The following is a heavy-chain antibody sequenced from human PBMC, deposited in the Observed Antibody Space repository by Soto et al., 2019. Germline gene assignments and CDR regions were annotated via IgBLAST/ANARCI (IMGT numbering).Heavy chain of an antibody. CDR3: ARATEYYYDSSGYPSYYYYGMDV. CDR1: GFTFTSSA. J-gene: IGHJ6*02. CDR2: IVVGSGNT. Sequence: SVKVSCKASGFTFTSSAVQWVRQARGQRLEWIGWIVVGSGNTNYAQKFQERVTITRDMSTSTAYMELSSLRSEDTAVYYCARATEYYYDSSGYPSYYYYGMDVWGQGTTVTVSS. D-gene: IGHD3-22*01. V-gene: IGHV1-58*01.